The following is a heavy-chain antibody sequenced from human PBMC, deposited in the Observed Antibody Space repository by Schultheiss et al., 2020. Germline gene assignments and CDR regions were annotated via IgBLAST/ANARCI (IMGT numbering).Heavy chain of an antibody. Sequence: SETLSLTCAVYGGSFSGYYWSWLRQPPGKGLEWIGEIYHSGRTNYNPSLKSRVTISVDTSKNQFSLKLSSVTAADTAVYYCARESSDTVTSGYYYYGMDVWGEGTTETGCS. D-gene: IGHD4-17*01. CDR3: ARESSDTVTSGYYYYGMDV. V-gene: IGHV4-34*09. CDR1: GGSFSGYY. CDR2: IYHSGRT. J-gene: IGHJ6*04.